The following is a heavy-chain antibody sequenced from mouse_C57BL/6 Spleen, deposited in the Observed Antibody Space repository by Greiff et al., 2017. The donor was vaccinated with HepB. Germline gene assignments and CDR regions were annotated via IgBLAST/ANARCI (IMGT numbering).Heavy chain of an antibody. CDR1: GYTFTDYE. CDR3: TRGGYYDGFAY. J-gene: IGHJ3*01. V-gene: IGHV1-15*01. D-gene: IGHD2-3*01. Sequence: QVHVKQSGAELVRPGASVTLSCKASGYTFTDYEMHWVKQTPVHGLEWIGAIDPETGGTAYNQKFKGKAILTADKSSSTAYMELRSLTSEDSAVYYCTRGGYYDGFAYWGQGTLVTVSA. CDR2: IDPETGGT.